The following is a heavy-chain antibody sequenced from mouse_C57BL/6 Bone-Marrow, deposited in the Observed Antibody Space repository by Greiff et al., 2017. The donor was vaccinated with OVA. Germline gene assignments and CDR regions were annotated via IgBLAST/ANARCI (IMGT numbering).Heavy chain of an antibody. CDR3: ARITTVVRAMDY. D-gene: IGHD1-1*01. CDR1: GFNITNTY. J-gene: IGHJ4*01. CDR2: IDPANGNT. Sequence: VQLQQSVAELVRPGASVKLSCTASGFNITNTYMHWVKQRPEQGLAWIGRIDPANGNTKYAPQFQGKATITADTSSNTAYLQLSSLTSEDTAIYYWARITTVVRAMDYGGQGTSVTVSS. V-gene: IGHV14-3*01.